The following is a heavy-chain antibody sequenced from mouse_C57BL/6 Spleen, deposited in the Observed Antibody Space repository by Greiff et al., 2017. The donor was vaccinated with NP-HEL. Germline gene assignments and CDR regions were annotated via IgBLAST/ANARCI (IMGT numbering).Heavy chain of an antibody. CDR3: TRSLGPV. J-gene: IGHJ1*03. V-gene: IGHV1-15*01. CDR2: IYPDSGGP. D-gene: IGHD3-3*01. CDR1: GYTFTDSD. Sequence: VQLQPSGAELVRPGASVTLSCKASGYTFTDSDLHFVKQTPVPFLEWLCSIYPDSGGPAYNQKFKGKAILTADKSSSTAYMELRSLTSEDAAVYYCTRSLGPVWGTGTTVTVAS.